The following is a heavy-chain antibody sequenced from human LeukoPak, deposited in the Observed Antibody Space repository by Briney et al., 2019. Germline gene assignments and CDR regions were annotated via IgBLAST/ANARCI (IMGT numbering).Heavy chain of an antibody. J-gene: IGHJ4*02. CDR3: ARTMYYYDSSGYYE. V-gene: IGHV4-34*01. CDR1: GGSFSGYY. Sequence: PSETLSLTCAVNGGSFSGYYWSWIRQPPGKGLEWIGEINHSGSTNYNPSLKSRVTISVDTSKNQFSLKLSSVTAADTAVYYCARTMYYYDSSGYYEWGQGTLVTVSS. D-gene: IGHD3-22*01. CDR2: INHSGST.